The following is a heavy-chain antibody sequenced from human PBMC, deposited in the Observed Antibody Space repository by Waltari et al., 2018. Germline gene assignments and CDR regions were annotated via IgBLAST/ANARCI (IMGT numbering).Heavy chain of an antibody. Sequence: QVQLVESGGTVVRPGKYLRLSCVGSGFIFGSDGMHWVRQAPGKGREWVAGVSYDGSETYYGDSVKGRFTISRDNSNNTLHLQMTSLRDEDTAIFYCARGPVDGTKRGAFDIWGQGTMVTVSS. D-gene: IGHD1-1*01. CDR2: VSYDGSET. V-gene: IGHV3-30*03. CDR1: GFIFGSDG. CDR3: ARGPVDGTKRGAFDI. J-gene: IGHJ3*02.